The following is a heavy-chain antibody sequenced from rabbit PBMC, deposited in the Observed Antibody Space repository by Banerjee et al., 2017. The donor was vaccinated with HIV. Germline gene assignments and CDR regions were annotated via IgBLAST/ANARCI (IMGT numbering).Heavy chain of an antibody. J-gene: IGHJ4*01. CDR3: ARDWEFYAGSSYYDL. CDR2: IYPGKGTT. CDR1: GFDFPNYY. V-gene: IGHV1S7*01. Sequence: QLEESGGGLVTPGGSLTLSCKTSGFDFPNYYMSWVRQAPGKGLEWIARIYPGKGTTDYASWVNGRFTISSDNAQNTVDLQMNSLTAADTATYFCARDWEFYAGSSYYDLWGQGTLVTVS. D-gene: IGHD8-1*01.